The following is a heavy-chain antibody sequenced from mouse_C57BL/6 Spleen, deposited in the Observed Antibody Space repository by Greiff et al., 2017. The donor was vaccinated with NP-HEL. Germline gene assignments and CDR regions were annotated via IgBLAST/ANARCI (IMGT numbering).Heavy chain of an antibody. J-gene: IGHJ4*01. CDR1: GFTITDYY. Sequence: EVQLQQSGAELVKPGASVKLSCTASGFTITDYYMHWVKQRTEQGLEWIGRIDPEDGETKYDPKFQGKATLTADTSSSTAYLQLSSLTSEDTAVYYCARADDYAMDYWGQGTSVTVSS. CDR3: ARADDYAMDY. V-gene: IGHV14-2*01. CDR2: IDPEDGET.